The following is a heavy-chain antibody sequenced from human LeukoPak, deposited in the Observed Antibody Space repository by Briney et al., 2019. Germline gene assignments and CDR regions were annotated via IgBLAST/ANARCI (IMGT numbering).Heavy chain of an antibody. Sequence: GGSLRLSCATSGFTFKNYAMNWVRHAPGKGLEWVSSISGDSSDIYYADSVMGRSTISRDNAKNSVYLQINSLRAEDTAIYYCARRGYSDSSGYDYWGQGTLVTVSS. CDR1: GFTFKNYA. V-gene: IGHV3-21*01. CDR2: ISGDSSDI. CDR3: ARRGYSDSSGYDY. D-gene: IGHD3-22*01. J-gene: IGHJ4*02.